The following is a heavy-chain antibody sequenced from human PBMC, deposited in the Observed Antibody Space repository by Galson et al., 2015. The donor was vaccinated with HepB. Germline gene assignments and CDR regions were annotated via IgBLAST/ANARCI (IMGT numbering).Heavy chain of an antibody. CDR2: ISAYNGNT. CDR1: GGTFTSYG. V-gene: IGHV1-18*01. J-gene: IGHJ6*03. Sequence: SVKVSCKASGGTFTSYGISWVRQAPGQGLEWMGWISAYNGNTNYAQKLQGRVTMTTDTSTSTAYMELRSLRSDDTAVYYCARVLGQRFLEWLLRDYYYYYMDVWGKGTTVTVSS. CDR3: ARVLGQRFLEWLLRDYYYYYMDV. D-gene: IGHD3-3*01.